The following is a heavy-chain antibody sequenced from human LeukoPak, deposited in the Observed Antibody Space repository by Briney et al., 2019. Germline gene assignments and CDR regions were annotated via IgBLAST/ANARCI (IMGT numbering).Heavy chain of an antibody. D-gene: IGHD3-3*01. CDR3: ARSGRITIFGVVLRKPFDY. CDR1: GFTFSSYS. Sequence: GGSLRLSCAASGFTFSSYSMNWVRQAPGKGLEWVSSISSSSSYIYYADSVKGRFTISRDNAKNSLYPQMNSLRAEDTAVYYCARSGRITIFGVVLRKPFDYWGQGTLVTVSS. CDR2: ISSSSSYI. J-gene: IGHJ4*02. V-gene: IGHV3-21*01.